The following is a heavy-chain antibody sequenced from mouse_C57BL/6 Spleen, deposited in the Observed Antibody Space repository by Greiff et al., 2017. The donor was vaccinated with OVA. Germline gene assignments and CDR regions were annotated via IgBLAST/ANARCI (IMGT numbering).Heavy chain of an antibody. CDR1: GYTFTSYW. CDR2: IDPSDSYT. V-gene: IGHV1-69*01. J-gene: IGHJ3*01. D-gene: IGHD4-1*01. Sequence: QVQLQQPGAELVMPGASVKLSCKASGYTFTSYWMHWVKQRPGQGLEWIGEIDPSDSYTNYNQKFKGKSTLTVDKSSSTAYMQLSSLTSEDSAVYYCASGGAGTIYWGQGTLVTVSA. CDR3: ASGGAGTIY.